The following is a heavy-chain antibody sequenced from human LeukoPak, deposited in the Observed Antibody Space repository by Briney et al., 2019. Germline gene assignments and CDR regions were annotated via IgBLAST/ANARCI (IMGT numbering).Heavy chain of an antibody. Sequence: ASVKVSCKASGYTFTSYAMNWVRQAPGQGLEWMGWINTNTGNPTYAQGFTGRFVFSLDTSVSTAYLQISRLKAEDTAVYYCARGGYCSSTSCYDWFDPWGQGTLVTVSS. CDR3: ARGGYCSSTSCYDWFDP. V-gene: IGHV7-4-1*02. J-gene: IGHJ5*02. CDR2: INTNTGNP. D-gene: IGHD2-2*01. CDR1: GYTFTSYA.